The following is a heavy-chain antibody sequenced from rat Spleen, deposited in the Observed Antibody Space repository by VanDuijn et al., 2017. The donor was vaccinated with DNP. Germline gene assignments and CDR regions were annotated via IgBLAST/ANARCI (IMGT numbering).Heavy chain of an antibody. V-gene: IGHV5-25*01. CDR2: ISPSGGST. Sequence: EVQLVESGGGLVQPGRSLKLSCAASGFTFSNYDMAWVRQAPTKGLEWVASISPSGGSTYYRDSVKGRFTVSRDNAKSSLYLQMDSLRSEDTATYYCARHDILRIITTYFDYWGQGVMVTVSS. J-gene: IGHJ2*01. CDR1: GFTFSNYD. D-gene: IGHD1-6*01. CDR3: ARHDILRIITTYFDY.